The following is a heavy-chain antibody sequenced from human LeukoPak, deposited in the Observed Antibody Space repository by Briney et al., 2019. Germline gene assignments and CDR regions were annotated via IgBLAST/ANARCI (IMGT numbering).Heavy chain of an antibody. D-gene: IGHD2-8*01. Sequence: PGGSLRLSCAASGFTFSNYGIHWVRQAPGKGLEWVALIWYDGSNKYYADSVKGRFTISRDNSKNTLYLQMNSLRAEDTAVYYCARDCTNGVCYGTDFDYWGQGTLVTVSS. J-gene: IGHJ4*02. CDR1: GFTFSNYG. CDR3: ARDCTNGVCYGTDFDY. V-gene: IGHV3-33*01. CDR2: IWYDGSNK.